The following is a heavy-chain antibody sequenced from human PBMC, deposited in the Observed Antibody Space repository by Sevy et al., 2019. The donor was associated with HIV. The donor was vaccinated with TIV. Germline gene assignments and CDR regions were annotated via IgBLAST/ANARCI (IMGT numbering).Heavy chain of an antibody. CDR1: GYTFTSYD. V-gene: IGHV1-8*03. D-gene: IGHD3-10*01. CDR3: AIHYGSGSYYPTYFDY. J-gene: IGHJ4*02. CDR2: MNPNSGNT. Sequence: ASVKVSCKASGYTFTSYDINWVRQATGQGLEWMGWMNPNSGNTGYAQTFQGRVTITRNTSISTAYMELSSLRSEDTAVYYCAIHYGSGSYYPTYFDYWGQGTLVTVSS.